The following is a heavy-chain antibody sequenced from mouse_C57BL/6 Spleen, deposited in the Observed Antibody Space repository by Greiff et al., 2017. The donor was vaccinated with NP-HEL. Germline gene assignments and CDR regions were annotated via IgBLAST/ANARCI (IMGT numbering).Heavy chain of an antibody. CDR3: ARRFYDVGAMDY. J-gene: IGHJ4*01. V-gene: IGHV5-12*01. CDR2: ISNGGGST. Sequence: EVKLMESGGGLVQPGGSLKLSCAASGFTFSDYYMYWVRQTPEKRLEWVAYISNGGGSTYYPDTVKGRFTISRDNAKNTLYLQMSRLKSEDTAMYYCARRFYDVGAMDYWGQGTSVTVSS. D-gene: IGHD2-12*01. CDR1: GFTFSDYY.